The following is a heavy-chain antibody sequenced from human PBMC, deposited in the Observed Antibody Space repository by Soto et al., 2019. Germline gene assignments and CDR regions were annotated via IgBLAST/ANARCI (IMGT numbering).Heavy chain of an antibody. V-gene: IGHV3-30-3*01. CDR3: AKETSAYEIDY. D-gene: IGHD5-12*01. Sequence: QVQLVESGGGVVQPGRSLRLSCAASGFIFSGYAMHWVRQAPGKGLEWVAVISYDGNTKYYADSVKGRFTVSRDNSKNTLYVQMNNLSAKDTAMYYCAKETSAYEIDYWGQGTLVNVSS. CDR1: GFIFSGYA. CDR2: ISYDGNTK. J-gene: IGHJ4*02.